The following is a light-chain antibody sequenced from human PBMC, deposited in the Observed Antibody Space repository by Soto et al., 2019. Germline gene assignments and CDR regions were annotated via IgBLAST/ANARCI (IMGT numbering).Light chain of an antibody. CDR3: LFFDSSLSVV. J-gene: IGLJ2*01. Sequence: QSVLTQPPSVSGSPGQTVTISCTWSSSNIGAGYDAHWYQQLPGRAPKLLIYGKTNRPSGVPDRFSGSKSGTSASLAITGLQAEDEADYYCLFFDSSLSVVFGGGTKLTVL. CDR1: SSNIGAGYD. V-gene: IGLV1-40*01. CDR2: GKT.